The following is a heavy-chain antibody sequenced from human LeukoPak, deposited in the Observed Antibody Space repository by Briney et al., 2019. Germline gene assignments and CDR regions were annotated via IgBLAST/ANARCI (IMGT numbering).Heavy chain of an antibody. D-gene: IGHD6-19*01. J-gene: IGHJ4*02. V-gene: IGHV3-23*01. Sequence: GGSLRLSCAASGFTFSSYAMTWVRQAPEKGLEWVSTVTRSGRTYYADYVKGRFTISGDNSKDTVFLQMSSLSDEDTAVYYCAKDYPSKYSSEYGSDWPIDYWGQGTLVAVSS. CDR2: VTRSGRT. CDR3: AKDYPSKYSSEYGSDWPIDY. CDR1: GFTFSSYA.